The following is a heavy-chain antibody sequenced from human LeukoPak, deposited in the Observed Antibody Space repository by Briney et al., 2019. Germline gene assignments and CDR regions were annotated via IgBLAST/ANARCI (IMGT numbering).Heavy chain of an antibody. V-gene: IGHV1-2*02. CDR2: IYPNNRGT. Sequence: ASVKVSCKASGYTFTGYYMHWVRQAPGQELEWMGWIYPNNRGTNYAQNFQGRVTMTRDTSMITAYMELSSLRSDDTAVYYCARFSGSSNFDYWGQGTLVTVSS. CDR3: ARFSGSSNFDY. D-gene: IGHD1-26*01. J-gene: IGHJ4*02. CDR1: GYTFTGYY.